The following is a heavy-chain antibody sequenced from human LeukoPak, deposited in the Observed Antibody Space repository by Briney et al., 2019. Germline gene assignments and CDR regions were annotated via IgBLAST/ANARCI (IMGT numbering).Heavy chain of an antibody. D-gene: IGHD3-10*01. J-gene: IGHJ4*02. Sequence: ASVKVSCKASGYTFTSYYMHWVRQAPGQGLEWMGIINPSGGSTSYAQKFQGRVTMTRDTSTSTVYMELSSLRSEDTAVYYRARALYRSGSSYIPDFDYWGQGTLVTVSS. CDR2: INPSGGST. V-gene: IGHV1-46*03. CDR3: ARALYRSGSSYIPDFDY. CDR1: GYTFTSYY.